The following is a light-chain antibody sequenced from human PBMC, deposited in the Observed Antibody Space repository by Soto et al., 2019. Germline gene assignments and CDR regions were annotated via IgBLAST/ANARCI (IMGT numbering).Light chain of an antibody. CDR1: SSNIGADYD. J-gene: IGLJ1*01. CDR3: QSYDSTLSARYV. V-gene: IGLV1-40*01. CDR2: GNN. Sequence: QSVLTQPASVSGSPGQRVTISCTGSSSNIGADYDVHWYQQRPGTAPKLLIFGNNNRPSGVSDRFPGSKSGTSASLAITGLQAEDEGDYYCQSYDSTLSARYVFGTGTKVTVL.